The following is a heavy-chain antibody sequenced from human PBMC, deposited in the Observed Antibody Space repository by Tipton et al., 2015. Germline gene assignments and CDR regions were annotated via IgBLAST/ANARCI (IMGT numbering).Heavy chain of an antibody. Sequence: TLSLTCTVSGAAMKAYYWNWIRQPPGKGLEWNGYGFYTGSTYYNPSLESRVTISVDTFRNQFSLRLSSVTAADTAVYYCARDRKEGYVPQNLFASWGQGILSPVPS. D-gene: IGHD5-24*01. J-gene: IGHJ4*02. CDR3: ARDRKEGYVPQNLFAS. V-gene: IGHV4-59*01. CDR2: GFYTGST. CDR1: GAAMKAYY.